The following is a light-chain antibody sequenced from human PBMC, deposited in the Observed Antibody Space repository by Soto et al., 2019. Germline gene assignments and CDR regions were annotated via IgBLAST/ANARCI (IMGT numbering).Light chain of an antibody. J-gene: IGKJ5*01. Sequence: EIVFTQSPATLSLSPGERATLSCRASQSVSSYLAWYQQKHGQAPRLLIYDASNRATGIPARFSGSGSGTDFTLTISSLEPEDSAVYYCQQRHMWPITFGQGTRLEIK. CDR1: QSVSSY. CDR3: QQRHMWPIT. CDR2: DAS. V-gene: IGKV3-11*01.